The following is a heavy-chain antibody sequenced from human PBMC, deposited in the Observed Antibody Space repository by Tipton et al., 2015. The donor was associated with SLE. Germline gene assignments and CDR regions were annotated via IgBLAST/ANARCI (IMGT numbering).Heavy chain of an antibody. Sequence: TLSLTCTVSGGSISSPSHYWSWVRQPAEKGLEWIGHIYTSGNTNYNPSLKSRVSMSIDTSKNQLSLRLSSVSAADTAVYYCARWGPEVVPAAPSFEFWGQGTLVTVSS. CDR1: GGSISSPSHY. V-gene: IGHV4-61*09. D-gene: IGHD2-2*01. J-gene: IGHJ4*02. CDR3: ARWGPEVVPAAPSFEF. CDR2: IYTSGNT.